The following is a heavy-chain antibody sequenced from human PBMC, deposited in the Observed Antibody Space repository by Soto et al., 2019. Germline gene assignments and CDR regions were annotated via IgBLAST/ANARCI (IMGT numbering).Heavy chain of an antibody. CDR3: ARWPFVIMVYAILDYYYGMDV. J-gene: IGHJ6*02. CDR1: GYTFTSYG. CDR2: ISAYNCNT. D-gene: IGHD2-8*01. V-gene: IGHV1-18*04. Sequence: SVQVSCKASGYTFTSYGISWVRQAPGQGLEWIGWISAYNCNTNYAQKLQGRVTMTTDTSTSTAYMELRSLRSADTAVYYCARWPFVIMVYAILDYYYGMDVWAQRTTVPVSS.